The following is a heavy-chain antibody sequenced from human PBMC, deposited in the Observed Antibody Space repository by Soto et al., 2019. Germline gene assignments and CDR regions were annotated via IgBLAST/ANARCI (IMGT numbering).Heavy chain of an antibody. CDR1: GGTFSSYT. J-gene: IGHJ6*02. V-gene: IGHV1-69*02. D-gene: IGHD3-10*01. Sequence: ASVKVSCKASGGTFSSYTISWVRQAPGQGLEWMGRIIPILGIANYAQKFQGRVTITADKSTSTAYMELSSLRSEDTAVYYCARVGGYGSGSYYYYYGMDVWGQGTTVTVSS. CDR2: IIPILGIA. CDR3: ARVGGYGSGSYYYYYGMDV.